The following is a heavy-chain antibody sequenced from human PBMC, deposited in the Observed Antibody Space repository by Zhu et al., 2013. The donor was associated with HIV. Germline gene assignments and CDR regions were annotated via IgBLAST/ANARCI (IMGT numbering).Heavy chain of an antibody. V-gene: IGHV4-38-2*02. CDR2: IYHSGST. Sequence: QVQLQESGPGLVKPSETLSLTCTVSGYSISSGYYWGWIRQPPGKGLEWIGSIYHSGSTYYNPSLKSRVTISVDRSKNQFSLKLSSVTAADTAVYYCARARRFGELSFDYWGQGTLVTVSS. CDR3: ARARRFGELSFDY. CDR1: GYSISSGYY. J-gene: IGHJ4*02. D-gene: IGHD3-10*01.